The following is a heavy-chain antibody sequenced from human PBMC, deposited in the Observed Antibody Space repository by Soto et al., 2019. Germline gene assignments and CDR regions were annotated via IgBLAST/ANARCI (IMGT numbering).Heavy chain of an antibody. CDR2: IYRGGST. Sequence: GGSLRLSCAASGFTVSCNYMSWVRQAPGKGLEWVSVIYRGGSTYYADSVKGRFTISRDNSKNTLYLQMNSLRAEDTAVYYCAREYYDFWSGSYSGMDVWGQGTTVTVSS. J-gene: IGHJ6*02. D-gene: IGHD3-3*01. CDR3: AREYYDFWSGSYSGMDV. V-gene: IGHV3-53*01. CDR1: GFTVSCNY.